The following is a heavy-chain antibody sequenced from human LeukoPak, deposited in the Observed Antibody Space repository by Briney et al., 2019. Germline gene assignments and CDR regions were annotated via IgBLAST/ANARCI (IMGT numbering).Heavy chain of an antibody. CDR3: ARVYSGSYFLYYYYGMDV. CDR1: GFTFSSYA. D-gene: IGHD1-26*01. J-gene: IGHJ6*02. V-gene: IGHV3-30-3*01. CDR2: ISYDGSNK. Sequence: GRSLRLSCAASGFTFSSYAMHWVRQAPGKGLEWVAVISYDGSNKYYADSVKGRFTISRGNSKNTLYLQMNSLRAEDTAVYYCARVYSGSYFLYYYYGMDVWGQGTTVTVSS.